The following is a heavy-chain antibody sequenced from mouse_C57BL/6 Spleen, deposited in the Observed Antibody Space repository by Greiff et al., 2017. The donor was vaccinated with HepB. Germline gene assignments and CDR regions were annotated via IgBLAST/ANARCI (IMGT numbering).Heavy chain of an antibody. V-gene: IGHV1-81*01. D-gene: IGHD2-4*01. Sequence: VQLQQSGAELARPGASVKLSCKASGYTFTSYGISWVKQRTGQGLEWIGEIYPRSGNTYYNEKFKGKATLTADKSSSTAYMELRSLTSEDAEVYFCARTGAYDYDGYYAMDYWGQGTSVTVSS. CDR1: GYTFTSYG. CDR2: IYPRSGNT. J-gene: IGHJ4*01. CDR3: ARTGAYDYDGYYAMDY.